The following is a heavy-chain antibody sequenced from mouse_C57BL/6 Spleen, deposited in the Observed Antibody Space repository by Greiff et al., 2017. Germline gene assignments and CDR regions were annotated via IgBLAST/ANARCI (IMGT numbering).Heavy chain of an antibody. CDR1: GFTFSDYY. CDR3: ARHVLGLYYAMDY. J-gene: IGHJ4*01. V-gene: IGHV5-12*01. Sequence: DVKLVESGGGLVQPGGSLKLSCAASGFTFSDYYMYWVRQTPEKRLEWVAYISNGGGSTYYPDTVKGRFTISRDNAKHPLYLQMSRLKSEDTAMYYCARHVLGLYYAMDYWGQGTSVTVSS. D-gene: IGHD3-1*01. CDR2: ISNGGGST.